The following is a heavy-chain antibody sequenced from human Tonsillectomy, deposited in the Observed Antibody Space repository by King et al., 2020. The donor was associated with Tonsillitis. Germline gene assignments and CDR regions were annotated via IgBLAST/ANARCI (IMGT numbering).Heavy chain of an antibody. V-gene: IGHV3-73*02. J-gene: IGHJ4*02. CDR3: LIILTLSIDY. D-gene: IGHD3-16*02. Sequence: VQLVESGGGLVQPGGSLKLSCAASGFTFSGSAMHWVRQASGKGLEWVGRIRSKANSYATAYAASVKGRFTISRDDSKNTAYLQMNSLKTEDTAVYYCLIILTLSIDYWGQGTLVTVSS. CDR2: IRSKANSYAT. CDR1: GFTFSGSA.